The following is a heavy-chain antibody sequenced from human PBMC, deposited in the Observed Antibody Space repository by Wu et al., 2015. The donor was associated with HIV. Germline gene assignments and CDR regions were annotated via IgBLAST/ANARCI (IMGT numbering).Heavy chain of an antibody. CDR1: GGNFKKYT. D-gene: IGHD1-26*01. J-gene: IGHJ3*01. Sequence: QALLVQSGAEVKKPGSSVRVSCRASGGNFKKYTINWARQAIGQGLEWVGGIVPILGIPDYAEKFQGRVTIYTDESATTGYMELNTLTFEDTAIYYCVSHSGNFPKGFDLWGQGTMVIVSS. CDR2: IVPILGIP. CDR3: VSHSGNFPKGFDL. V-gene: IGHV1-69*05.